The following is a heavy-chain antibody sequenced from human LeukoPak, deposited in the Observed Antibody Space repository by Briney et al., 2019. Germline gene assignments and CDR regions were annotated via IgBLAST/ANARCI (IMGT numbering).Heavy chain of an antibody. V-gene: IGHV3-23*01. J-gene: IGHJ6*03. CDR3: AKGARPAWGYCSSTSCYGDYYYYMDV. CDR1: GFTFSSYA. CDR2: ISGSSGST. Sequence: PGGSLRLSCAASGFTFSSYAMSWVRQAPGKGLGWVSAISGSSGSTYYADSVKGRFTISRDNSKNTLYLQMNSLRAEDTAVYYCAKGARPAWGYCSSTSCYGDYYYYMDVWGKGTTVTVSS. D-gene: IGHD2-2*01.